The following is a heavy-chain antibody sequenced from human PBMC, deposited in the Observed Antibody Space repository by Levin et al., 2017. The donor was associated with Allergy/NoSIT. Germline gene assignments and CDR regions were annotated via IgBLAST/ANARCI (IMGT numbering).Heavy chain of an antibody. Sequence: EASVKVSCKASGGTFSSDAVSWVRQAPGQGLEWMGGITPIFGTPNYAQKFQGRVTITADESTSTAYMDLNSLRSEDTAVYYCAREVTAIEGVYFDYWGQGTLVTVSS. CDR1: GGTFSSDA. CDR3: AREVTAIEGVYFDY. D-gene: IGHD2-21*02. J-gene: IGHJ4*02. CDR2: ITPIFGTP. V-gene: IGHV1-69*13.